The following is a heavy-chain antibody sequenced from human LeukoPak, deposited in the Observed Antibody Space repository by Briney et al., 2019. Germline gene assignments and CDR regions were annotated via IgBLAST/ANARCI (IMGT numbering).Heavy chain of an antibody. CDR3: AREDGNSPRSLGY. J-gene: IGHJ4*02. Sequence: PSETLSLTCTVSGGSISSYYWSWIRQPAGKGLEWIGRIHTTGIINYNPSLKSRVTMSVDTSKDQFSLNLTSVTAADTAVYYCAREDGNSPRSLGYWGQGTLVTVSS. CDR2: IHTTGII. D-gene: IGHD1-1*01. V-gene: IGHV4-4*07. CDR1: GGSISSYY.